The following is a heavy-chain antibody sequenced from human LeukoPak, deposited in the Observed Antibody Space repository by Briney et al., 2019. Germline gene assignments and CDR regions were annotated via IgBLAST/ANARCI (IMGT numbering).Heavy chain of an antibody. CDR1: GYTFTSYG. CDR3: ARVITIFGVVSPPGYYYMDV. V-gene: IGHV1-18*01. D-gene: IGHD3-3*01. Sequence: ASVKVSCKASGYTFTSYGISWVRQAPGQGLEWMGWISAYNGNTNYAQKLQGRVTMTTDTSTSTAYMELRSLRSDDTAVYYCARVITIFGVVSPPGYYYMDVWGKGTTVTVSS. CDR2: ISAYNGNT. J-gene: IGHJ6*03.